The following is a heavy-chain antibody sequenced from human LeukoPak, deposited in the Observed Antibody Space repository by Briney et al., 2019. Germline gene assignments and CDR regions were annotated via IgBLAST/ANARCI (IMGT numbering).Heavy chain of an antibody. D-gene: IGHD2-15*01. J-gene: IGHJ4*02. CDR2: ISHSGDA. CDR1: GGAFSAYY. V-gene: IGHV4-34*01. CDR3: ATFRWAVGFEY. Sequence: SETLSLTCAVYGGAFSAYYWTYIRQPPGKGLEWIGEISHSGDAKYNPSLKSRLSISVDTSKNQSSLKLNSVTAADTAVYYCATFRWAVGFEYWDQGTLVTVSS.